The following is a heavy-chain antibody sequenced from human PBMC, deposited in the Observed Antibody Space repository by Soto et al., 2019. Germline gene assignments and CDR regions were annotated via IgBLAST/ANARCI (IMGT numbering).Heavy chain of an antibody. J-gene: IGHJ4*02. CDR2: ISGSGGST. V-gene: IGHV3-23*01. CDR3: AKGSGGWELLPFDY. D-gene: IGHD1-26*01. CDR1: GFTFSSYA. Sequence: EVQLLESGGGLVQPGGSLRLSCAASGFTFSSYAMSWVRQAPGKGLEWVSAISGSGGSTYYADSVKGRFTISRDNSKNTLYLEMNILRAEDTAVYYCAKGSGGWELLPFDYWGQGTLVTVSS.